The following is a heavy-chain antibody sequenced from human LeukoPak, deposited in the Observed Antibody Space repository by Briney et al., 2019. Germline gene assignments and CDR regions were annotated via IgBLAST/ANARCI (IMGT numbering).Heavy chain of an antibody. CDR2: ISGSGGST. J-gene: IGHJ2*01. V-gene: IGHV3-23*01. Sequence: GGSLRLSCAASGFTFSSYAMSWVRQAPGKGLEWVSAISGSGGSTYYADSVKGRFTISRDNSKNTLYLQMNSLRAEDTAVYYCAKDLRGPAAGTWYFDLWGCGTLVTVSS. D-gene: IGHD6-13*01. CDR3: AKDLRGPAAGTWYFDL. CDR1: GFTFSSYA.